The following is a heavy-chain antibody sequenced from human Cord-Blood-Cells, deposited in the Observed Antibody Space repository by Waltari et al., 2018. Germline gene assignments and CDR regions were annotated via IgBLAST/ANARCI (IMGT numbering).Heavy chain of an antibody. D-gene: IGHD3-10*01. CDR1: EYSFSSYW. J-gene: IGHJ4*02. Sequence: EVQLVQSGAEVKKPGESLRISCKGFEYSFSSYWIGWVGQMPGKGLEWMGGVDPSDSHHNYGPSFQGHVTISADKSISTACLQWGSLKASDTAMYYCARDGGGDYWGQGTLVTVSS. CDR2: VDPSDSHH. V-gene: IGHV5-10-1*01. CDR3: ARDGGGDY.